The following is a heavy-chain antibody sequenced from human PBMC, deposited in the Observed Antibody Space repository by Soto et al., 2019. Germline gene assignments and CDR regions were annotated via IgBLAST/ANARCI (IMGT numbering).Heavy chain of an antibody. CDR3: ARESGTTSSLWLGDYYYGMDV. Sequence: QVQLVESGGGVVQPGRSLRLSCAASGFTFSSYGMHWVRQAPGKGLEWVAVIWYDGSNKYYADSVKGRFTISRDNSKNTLYLQMNSLRAEDTAVYYCARESGTTSSLWLGDYYYGMDVWGQGTTVTVSS. J-gene: IGHJ6*02. CDR2: IWYDGSNK. V-gene: IGHV3-33*01. CDR1: GFTFSSYG. D-gene: IGHD1-1*01.